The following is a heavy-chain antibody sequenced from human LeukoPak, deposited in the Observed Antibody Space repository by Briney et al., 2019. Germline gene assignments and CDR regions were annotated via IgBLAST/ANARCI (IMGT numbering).Heavy chain of an antibody. Sequence: GGSLRLSCAASGFTFSSYGMHWVRQAPGKGLEWVAFIRYDGSNKYYADSVKGRFTISRDNSKNTLYLQMNSLRAEDTAVYYCAKVRVTAMVTVPFDYWGQGTLVTVSS. J-gene: IGHJ4*02. CDR3: AKVRVTAMVTVPFDY. CDR1: GFTFSSYG. CDR2: IRYDGSNK. D-gene: IGHD5-18*01. V-gene: IGHV3-30*02.